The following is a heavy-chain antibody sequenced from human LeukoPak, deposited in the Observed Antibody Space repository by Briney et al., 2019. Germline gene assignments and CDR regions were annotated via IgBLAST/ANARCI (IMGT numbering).Heavy chain of an antibody. J-gene: IGHJ4*02. D-gene: IGHD1-1*01. CDR3: ATGPDRLLTNSESPFFDY. CDR2: ISGSGGST. V-gene: IGHV3-23*01. CDR1: GFTFSSYA. Sequence: GGSLTLSCAASGFTFSSYAMSWVRQAPGKGLEWVGAISGSGGSTYYAGSGKGRSTICRDNSKNTPYLQMNSLRGEDTAVYYCATGPDRLLTNSESPFFDYWGQGTLVTVSS.